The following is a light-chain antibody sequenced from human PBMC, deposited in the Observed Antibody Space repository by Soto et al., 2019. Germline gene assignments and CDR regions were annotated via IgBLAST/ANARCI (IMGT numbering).Light chain of an antibody. J-gene: IGKJ1*01. CDR1: RSVSRD. V-gene: IGKV3-15*01. CDR3: QHYNNWPWT. CDR2: GAS. Sequence: ETVLTQPPATLSVSPGARATLSCRASRSVSRDLAWYQQKPGQVPRLLIYGASTRASGIPARFSGSGSGTEFTLTISSLQSEDFAVYYCQHYNNWPWTFGQGTKVEI.